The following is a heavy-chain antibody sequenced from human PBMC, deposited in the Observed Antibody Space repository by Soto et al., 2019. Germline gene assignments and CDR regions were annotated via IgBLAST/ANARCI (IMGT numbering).Heavy chain of an antibody. J-gene: IGHJ6*02. Sequence: QVRLQESGPGLVKPSETLSLTCTVSGGSISTYYWSWIRQPPGKGLEWIGYMYNTGSTIYNPSPNGRDTISVDPSKHLLTLNLNSVTAADTAVYCCARDLGGYCCLLCYPPDVWGQGTTATVSS. D-gene: IGHD3-16*02. CDR2: MYNTGST. CDR1: GGSISTYY. V-gene: IGHV4-59*01. CDR3: ARDLGGYCCLLCYPPDV.